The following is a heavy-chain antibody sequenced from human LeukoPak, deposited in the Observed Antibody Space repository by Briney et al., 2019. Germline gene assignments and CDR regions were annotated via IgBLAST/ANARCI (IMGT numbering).Heavy chain of an antibody. CDR2: IYSDGNT. CDR3: AKGGGAYCGTDCRRTFED. CDR1: GFTVINNY. V-gene: IGHV3-53*01. Sequence: GASLRFSCAVSGFTVINNYMSWVRQAPGKGLEWVSVIYSDGNTYYTDSVKGRFTISRDNSRDTLYLQMNNLRTDDTAVYYCAKGGGAYCGTDCRRTFEDWGQGTLVTVSS. J-gene: IGHJ4*02. D-gene: IGHD2-21*02.